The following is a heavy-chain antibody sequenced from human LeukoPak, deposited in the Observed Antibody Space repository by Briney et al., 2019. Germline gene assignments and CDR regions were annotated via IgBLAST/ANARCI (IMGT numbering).Heavy chain of an antibody. J-gene: IGHJ2*01. CDR2: NT. V-gene: IGHV4-31*03. CDR3: ARAILTPSGFVWHFDL. D-gene: IGHD3-3*01. CDR1: GGSISTGVYY. Sequence: SQTLSLTCTASGGSISTGVYYWSWIRQHPGKGLQWIGYNTYYNPSFNRRITISADTSKSPFSLQLTSVTAADTAVYYWARAILTPSGFVWHFDLWGRGTLVTVSS.